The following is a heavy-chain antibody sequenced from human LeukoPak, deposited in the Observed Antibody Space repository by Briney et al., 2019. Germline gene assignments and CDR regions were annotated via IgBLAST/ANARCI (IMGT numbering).Heavy chain of an antibody. CDR2: ITPDAGRT. V-gene: IGHV3-23*01. D-gene: IGHD7-27*01. J-gene: IGHJ4*02. Sequence: PGGSLRLSCAASGFTFSTYCMNWVRQAPGKGLEWVSGITPDAGRTYYADSVKGRFTIYRDNSKNTVYLQMNSLGAEDTAVYYCVQDWAWGAFGYWGQGTLVTVSS. CDR3: VQDWAWGAFGY. CDR1: GFTFSTYC.